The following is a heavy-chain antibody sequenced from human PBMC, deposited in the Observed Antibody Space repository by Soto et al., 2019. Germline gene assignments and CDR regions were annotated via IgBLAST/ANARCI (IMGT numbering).Heavy chain of an antibody. CDR3: ARQGTIYYYDSSGYYNDY. CDR2: ISAYNGNT. CDR1: GYTFTSYC. D-gene: IGHD3-22*01. Sequence: ASVKVSCKASGYTFTSYCISWVRQAPGQGLEWMGWISAYNGNTNYAQKLQGRVTMTTDTSTSTAYMELRSLRSDDTAVYYCARQGTIYYYDSSGYYNDYWGQGTLVTVSS. V-gene: IGHV1-18*04. J-gene: IGHJ4*02.